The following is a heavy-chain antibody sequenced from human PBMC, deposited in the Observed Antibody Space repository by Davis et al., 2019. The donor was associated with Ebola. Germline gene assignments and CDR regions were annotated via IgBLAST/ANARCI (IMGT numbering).Heavy chain of an antibody. V-gene: IGHV1-69*05. J-gene: IGHJ4*02. CDR3: ARDTLVGAISY. D-gene: IGHD1-26*01. CDR2: IIPIFGTA. CDR1: GGTFSSYA. Sequence: SVKVSCKASGGTFSSYAISWVRQAPGQGLEWMGGIIPIFGTANYAQKLQGRVTMTTDTSTSTAYMELRSLRSDDTAVYYCARDTLVGAISYWGQGTLVTVSS.